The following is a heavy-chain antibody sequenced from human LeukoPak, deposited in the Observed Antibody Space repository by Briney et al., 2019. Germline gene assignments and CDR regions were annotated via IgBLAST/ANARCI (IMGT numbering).Heavy chain of an antibody. V-gene: IGHV4-59*01. Sequence: SETLSLTCTVSGGSISSYYWSWIRQPLGKGLEWIGYIYYSGSTNYNPSLKSRVTISVDTSKNQFSLKLSSVTAADTAVYYCARAPKYYGSGPEYYFDYWGQGTLVTVSS. J-gene: IGHJ4*02. CDR3: ARAPKYYGSGPEYYFDY. D-gene: IGHD3-10*01. CDR1: GGSISSYY. CDR2: IYYSGST.